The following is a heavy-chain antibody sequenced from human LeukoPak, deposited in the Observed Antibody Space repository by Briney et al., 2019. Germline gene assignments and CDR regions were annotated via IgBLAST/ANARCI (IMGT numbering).Heavy chain of an antibody. D-gene: IGHD6-19*01. V-gene: IGHV3-30*14. Sequence: GGSLRLSCAASGFTFRNYVIHWVRQAPGKGLEWVAVTSSDLNVKLYADSVKGRFTISRDNSKNTLYLQMNSLRAEDTAVYYCASGAVAGFYYFDYWGQGTLVTVSS. CDR1: GFTFRNYV. CDR2: TSSDLNVK. J-gene: IGHJ4*02. CDR3: ASGAVAGFYYFDY.